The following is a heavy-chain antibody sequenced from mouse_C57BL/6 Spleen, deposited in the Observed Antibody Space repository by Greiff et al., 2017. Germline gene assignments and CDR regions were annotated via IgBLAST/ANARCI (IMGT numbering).Heavy chain of an antibody. CDR3: ARSYDWYFDV. CDR1: GYTFTDYN. J-gene: IGHJ1*03. D-gene: IGHD6-5*01. Sequence: VQLQQSGPELVKPGASVKIPCKASGYTFTDYNMDWVKQSHGKSLEWIGDINPNNGGNIYNQKFKGKATLTVDKSSSTAYMELRSLTSEDTAVYYCARSYDWYFDVWGTGTTVTVSS. CDR2: INPNNGGN. V-gene: IGHV1-18*01.